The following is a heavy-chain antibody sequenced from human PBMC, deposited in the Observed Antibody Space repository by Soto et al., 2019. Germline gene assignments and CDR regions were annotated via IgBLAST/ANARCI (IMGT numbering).Heavy chain of an antibody. D-gene: IGHD4-17*01. CDR3: ARDQSDYGAPVDY. CDR1: GGTFSSYT. Sequence: VASVKVSCKASGGTFSSYTISWVRQAPGQGLEWMGRIIPILGIANYAQKFQGRVTITADKSTSTAYMELSSLRSEDTAVYYCARDQSDYGAPVDYWGQGTLVTVSS. J-gene: IGHJ4*02. CDR2: IIPILGIA. V-gene: IGHV1-69*04.